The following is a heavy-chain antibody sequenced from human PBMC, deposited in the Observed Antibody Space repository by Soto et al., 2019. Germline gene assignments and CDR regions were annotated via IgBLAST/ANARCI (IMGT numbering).Heavy chain of an antibody. J-gene: IGHJ3*01. CDR1: GFSLTTSGVG. Sequence: EAGPTLVNPTPTLTLTCTYSGFSLTTSGVGVGWIRQPPGKVLAWLALIYWNDDERYSPTLRSRLTITKDTSKNRVVLTMTNVEDLYATTYYCAATRRSSGDAFDFWGQGTMVTVSS. V-gene: IGHV2-5*01. CDR3: AATRRSSGDAFDF. D-gene: IGHD6-6*01. CDR2: IYWNDDE.